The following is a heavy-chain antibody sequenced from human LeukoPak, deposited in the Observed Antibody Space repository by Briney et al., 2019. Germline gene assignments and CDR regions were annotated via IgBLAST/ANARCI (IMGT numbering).Heavy chain of an antibody. V-gene: IGHV4-34*01. D-gene: IGHD1-26*01. Sequence: SETPSLTCAVYGGSFSGYYWSWIRQPPGKGLEWIGEINHSGSTNYNPSLKSRVTISVDTSKNQFSLKLSSVTAADTAVYYCARGQGGSYYRYYYYYMDVWGKGTTVTVSS. CDR1: GGSFSGYY. CDR2: INHSGST. CDR3: ARGQGGSYYRYYYYYMDV. J-gene: IGHJ6*03.